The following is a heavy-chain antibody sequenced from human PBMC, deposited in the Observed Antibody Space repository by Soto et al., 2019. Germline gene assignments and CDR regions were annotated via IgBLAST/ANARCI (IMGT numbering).Heavy chain of an antibody. CDR1: GFTFSSYG. J-gene: IGHJ3*02. CDR2: IWYDGSNK. V-gene: IGHV3-33*06. Sequence: GGSLRLSCAASGFTFSSYGMHWVRQAPGKGLEWVAVIWYDGSNKYYADSVKGRFTISRDNSKNTLYLQMNSLRAEDTAVYYCAKDPFTMVRGVIITHDAFDIWGQGTMVTVSS. D-gene: IGHD3-10*01. CDR3: AKDPFTMVRGVIITHDAFDI.